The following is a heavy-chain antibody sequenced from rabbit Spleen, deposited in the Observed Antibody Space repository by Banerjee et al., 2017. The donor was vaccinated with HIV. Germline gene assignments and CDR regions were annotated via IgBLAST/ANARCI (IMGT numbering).Heavy chain of an antibody. CDR2: IDSGSSGSS. D-gene: IGHD4-1*01. V-gene: IGHV1S45*01. Sequence: EESGGDLVKPEGSLTLSCTASGFSFSSSYWICWVRQAPGKGLEWIACIDSGSSGSSYYASWAKGRFTVSKTASTTVTLQMTSLTAADTATYFCARDLAGVIGWNFGWWGPGTLVTVS. CDR3: ARDLAGVIGWNFGW. J-gene: IGHJ6*01. CDR1: GFSFSSSYW.